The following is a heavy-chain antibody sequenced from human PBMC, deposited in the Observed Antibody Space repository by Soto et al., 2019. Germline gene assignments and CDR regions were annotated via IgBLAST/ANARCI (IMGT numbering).Heavy chain of an antibody. CDR1: GFSLSTSGVS. Sequence: QITLKESGPTLVKPTQTLTLTCTFSGFSLSTSGVSVGWIRQPPGKALEWLALIYWDDDKRYSPSLQSRLTNPKDPANPQLVLTITNMDPVDTATYCCARSSYGGNSPFDYWGQGTLVTVSS. CDR2: IYWDDDK. D-gene: IGHD2-21*02. CDR3: ARSSYGGNSPFDY. J-gene: IGHJ4*02. V-gene: IGHV2-5*02.